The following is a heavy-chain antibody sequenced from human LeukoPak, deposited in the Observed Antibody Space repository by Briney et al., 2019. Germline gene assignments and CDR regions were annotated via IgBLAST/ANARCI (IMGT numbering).Heavy chain of an antibody. J-gene: IGHJ3*02. CDR2: IYTSGST. CDR3: ARGHYDILTGPEDDAFDI. V-gene: IGHV4-61*02. CDR1: GGSISSSSYY. D-gene: IGHD3-9*01. Sequence: PSETLSLTCTVSGGSISSSSYYWGWIRQPAGKGLEWIGRIYTSGSTNYNPSLKSRVTMSVDTSKNQFSLKLSSVTAADTAVYYCARGHYDILTGPEDDAFDIWGQGTMVTVSS.